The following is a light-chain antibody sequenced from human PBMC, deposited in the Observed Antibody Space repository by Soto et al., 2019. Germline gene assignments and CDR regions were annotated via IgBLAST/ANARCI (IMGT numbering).Light chain of an antibody. CDR2: GAF. V-gene: IGKV3-15*01. Sequence: EIVMTQSPVTLSVSPWERATLSCRASQSVSSNLAWYQQKPGQAPSLLIYGAFTRATGIPARFSGTGSGTEFTLTISSLQSEDFALYYCQEYNNWRPITFGGGTKVDIK. J-gene: IGKJ4*01. CDR3: QEYNNWRPIT. CDR1: QSVSSN.